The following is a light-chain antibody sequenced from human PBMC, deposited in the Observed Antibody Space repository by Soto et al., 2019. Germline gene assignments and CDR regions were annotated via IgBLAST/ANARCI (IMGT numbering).Light chain of an antibody. CDR3: QQVKTYPRT. CDR2: EES. Sequence: SFLSASVGDRVTITCRPSQAVPNNMAWYQQKPGKPPKLLIYEESTLHSGVPSRFSGRKSGTQFTLTTDSLQPEDFATYYCQQVKTYPRTFGGGTKVDIK. CDR1: QAVPNN. V-gene: IGKV1-9*01. J-gene: IGKJ4*01.